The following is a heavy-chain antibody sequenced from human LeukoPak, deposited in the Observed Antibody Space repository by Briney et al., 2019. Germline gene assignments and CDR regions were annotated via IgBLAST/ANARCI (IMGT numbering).Heavy chain of an antibody. CDR1: GVAISSYY. D-gene: IGHD1-26*01. CDR2: IYTNGST. V-gene: IGHV4-4*09. Sequence: SETLSLTCTVSGVAISSYYWGWVRQPPGKGLEWVWYIYTNGSTNYNPFLKSRVTILVDTSKNQFSLKLSSVTAADTAVYYCARTPREGELRVAFDYWGQGTLVTVSS. CDR3: ARTPREGELRVAFDY. J-gene: IGHJ4*02.